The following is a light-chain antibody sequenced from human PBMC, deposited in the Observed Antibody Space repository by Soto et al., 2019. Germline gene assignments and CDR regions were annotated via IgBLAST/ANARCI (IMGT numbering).Light chain of an antibody. J-gene: IGLJ1*01. CDR1: SSNIGNNY. V-gene: IGLV1-51*01. Sequence: QSVLTQPPSVSAAPGQKVTISCSGSSSNIGNNYVSWYQQLPGTAPKLLIYDNNKRPSGIPDRFSDSKSGTSATLAITGLQTGDEADYYCSSYTNINTHVFGTGTNVTVL. CDR2: DNN. CDR3: SSYTNINTHV.